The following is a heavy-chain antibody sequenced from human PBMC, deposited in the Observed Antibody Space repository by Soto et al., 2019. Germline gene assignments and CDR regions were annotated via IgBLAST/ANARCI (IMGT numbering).Heavy chain of an antibody. CDR3: ARDREGGSWNYYGMDV. Sequence: QVQLQESGPGLVKPSETLSLTCTVSGGSVSSGSYYWSWIRQPPGKGLEWIGYIYYSGSTNYNPPLKSRVTISVDTSKNQFSLKLSSVTAADTAVYYCARDREGGSWNYYGMDVWGQGTTVTVSS. CDR2: IYYSGST. V-gene: IGHV4-61*01. D-gene: IGHD1-26*01. J-gene: IGHJ6*02. CDR1: GGSVSSGSYY.